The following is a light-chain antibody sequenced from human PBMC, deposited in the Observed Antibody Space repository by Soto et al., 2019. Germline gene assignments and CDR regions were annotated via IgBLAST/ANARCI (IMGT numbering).Light chain of an antibody. J-gene: IGLJ3*02. V-gene: IGLV2-23*01. CDR1: SSDVGAYNL. Sequence: QSALTQPASLSASPGQSITISCTGSSSDVGAYNLVSWYQQHPTKAPKLIIFQDNKRPSGISNRFSGSKSGNTASLTIAALQAEDEADYYCCSHAGGNKWVFGGGTKVTVL. CDR3: CSHAGGNKWV. CDR2: QDN.